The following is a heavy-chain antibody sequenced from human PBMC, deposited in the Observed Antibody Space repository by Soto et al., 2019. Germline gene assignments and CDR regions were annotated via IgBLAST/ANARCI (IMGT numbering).Heavy chain of an antibody. CDR3: AAVRVKRLPGWFDP. CDR1: GGSISSGGYY. D-gene: IGHD6-6*01. CDR2: SYHSGTT. V-gene: IGHV4-31*03. Sequence: SETLSRTCTVSGGSISSGGYYWSCIRQHPGKGLEWIGYSYHSGTTYYNPSLKSRVTISVDTAKNQFSRKLTSVTAADTAVPYCAAVRVKRLPGWFDPWGQGTLVTVCS. J-gene: IGHJ5*02.